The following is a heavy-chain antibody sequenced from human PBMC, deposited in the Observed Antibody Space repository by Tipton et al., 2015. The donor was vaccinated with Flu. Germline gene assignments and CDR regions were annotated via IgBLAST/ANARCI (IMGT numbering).Heavy chain of an antibody. D-gene: IGHD1-1*01. V-gene: IGHV4-61*01. CDR2: IYYSGTT. CDR1: GGSVNSGFYY. Sequence: TLSLTCTVSGGSVNSGFYYWSWIRRPPGKALEWIGYIYYSGTTNYNPSLKSRVTISVDTSKTQISLKLSSVTAADTAVYYCARRVPEVPANYFDSWGQGILVTVSS. CDR3: ARRVPEVPANYFDS. J-gene: IGHJ4*02.